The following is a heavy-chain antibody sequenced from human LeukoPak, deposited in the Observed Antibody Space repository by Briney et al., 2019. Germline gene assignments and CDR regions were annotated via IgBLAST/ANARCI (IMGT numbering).Heavy chain of an antibody. CDR1: GFTFSSYA. J-gene: IGHJ5*02. V-gene: IGHV3-23*01. D-gene: IGHD1-7*01. Sequence: GSLRLSCAASGFTFSSYAMSWVRQAPGKGLEWVSAISGSGGSTYYADSVKGRFTISRDNSKNTLYLQMNSLRAEDTAVYYCAKDHERDWNYENWFDPWGQGTLVTVSS. CDR2: ISGSGGST. CDR3: AKDHERDWNYENWFDP.